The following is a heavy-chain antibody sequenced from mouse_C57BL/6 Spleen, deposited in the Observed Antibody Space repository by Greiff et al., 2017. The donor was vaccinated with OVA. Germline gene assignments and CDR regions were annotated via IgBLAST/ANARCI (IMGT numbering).Heavy chain of an antibody. CDR2: YPGSGNTY. CDR1: YTFTDYYM. J-gene: IGHJ3*01. CDR3: RRAYYSNPFAY. D-gene: IGHD2-5*01. V-gene: IGHV1-83*01. Sequence: VQLQQSGPELVKPGASVKMSCKASGYTFTDYYMHWVKQKPGKGLEWIGEIYPGSGNTYYNEKFKGKATLTADTSSSTAYMQLSSLTSEDSAVYFCARRAYYSNPFAYWGQGTLVTVSA.